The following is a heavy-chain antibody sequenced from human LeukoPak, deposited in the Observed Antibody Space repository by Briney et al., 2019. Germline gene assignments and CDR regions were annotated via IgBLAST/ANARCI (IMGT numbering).Heavy chain of an antibody. Sequence: ASVKVSCKVSGYTLTELSMHWVRQAPGKGLEWMGGFDPEDGETIYAQKFQGRVTMTEDTSTDTAYMELSSLRSEDTAVYYCATDIPGSYYFDYWGQGTLVTVFS. D-gene: IGHD3-10*01. CDR3: ATDIPGSYYFDY. V-gene: IGHV1-24*01. CDR2: FDPEDGET. CDR1: GYTLTELS. J-gene: IGHJ4*02.